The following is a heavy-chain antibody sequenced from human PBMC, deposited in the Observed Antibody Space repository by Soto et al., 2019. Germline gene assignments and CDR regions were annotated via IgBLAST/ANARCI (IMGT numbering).Heavy chain of an antibody. CDR3: ARRVGAITYYFDY. CDR1: GFTFSSYA. V-gene: IGHV3-30-3*01. CDR2: ISYDGSNK. J-gene: IGHJ4*02. D-gene: IGHD1-26*01. Sequence: QVQLVESGGGVVQPGRSLRLSCAASGFTFSSYAMHWVRQAPGKGLEWVAVISYDGSNKYYADSVKGRFTIYRDNSKNTLYLQMNSLRAEDTAVYYCARRVGAITYYFDYWGQGTLVTVSS.